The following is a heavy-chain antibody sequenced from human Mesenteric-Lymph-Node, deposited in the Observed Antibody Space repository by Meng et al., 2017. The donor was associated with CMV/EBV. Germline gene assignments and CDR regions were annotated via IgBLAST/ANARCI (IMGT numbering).Heavy chain of an antibody. J-gene: IGHJ4*02. CDR2: IRYDGSNK. V-gene: IGHV3-30*02. CDR1: GFTFSSYS. Sequence: GESLKISCAASGFTFSSYSMNWVRQAPGKGLEWVAFIRYDGSNKYYADSVKGRFTISRDNSKNTLYLQLNNLRAEDTAVYYCARDRGYCADGVCYGGDDYWGRGTLVTVSS. D-gene: IGHD2-8*01. CDR3: ARDRGYCADGVCYGGDDY.